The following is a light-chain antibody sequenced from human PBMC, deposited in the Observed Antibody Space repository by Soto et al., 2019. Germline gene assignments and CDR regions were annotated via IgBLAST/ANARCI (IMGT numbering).Light chain of an antibody. CDR2: EVS. V-gene: IGLV2-23*02. J-gene: IGLJ1*01. CDR1: SSDVGSYNL. CDR3: CSYAGSRVV. Sequence: QSVLTQPASVSGSPGQSITISCTGTSSDVGSYNLVSWYQQHPGKAPKLMIYEVSKRPSGVSNRFSGSKSGNTASLTISGLQAEDEADYYCCSYAGSRVVFGTGT.